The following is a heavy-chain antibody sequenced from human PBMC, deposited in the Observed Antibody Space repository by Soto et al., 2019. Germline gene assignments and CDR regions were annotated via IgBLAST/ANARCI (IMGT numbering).Heavy chain of an antibody. J-gene: IGHJ6*02. CDR3: ARGGIYDSGSYYRGMDV. CDR2: TYYRSKWYN. CDR1: GDSVSSNSAA. V-gene: IGHV6-1*01. Sequence: PSQTLSLTCAISGDSVSSNSAAWNWIRQSPSRGLEWLGRTYYRSKWYNDYAVSVKSRITINPDTSKNQFSLQLNSVTPEDTAVYYCARGGIYDSGSYYRGMDVWGQGTTVTVSS. D-gene: IGHD3-10*01.